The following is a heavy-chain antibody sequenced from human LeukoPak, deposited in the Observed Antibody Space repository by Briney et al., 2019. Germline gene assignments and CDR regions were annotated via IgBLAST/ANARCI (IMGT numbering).Heavy chain of an antibody. CDR3: AKHNRNDGYYYYGMDV. V-gene: IGHV3-48*01. D-gene: IGHD1-20*01. CDR1: GFTFSSYS. CDR2: ISSSSTT. J-gene: IGHJ6*02. Sequence: GGSLRLSCAASGFTFSSYSMNWVRQAPGKGLEWVSYISSSSTTYYADSVKGRLTISRDNSKNTVHLQMNSLRAEDTAVYYCAKHNRNDGYYYYGMDVWGQGTTVTVSS.